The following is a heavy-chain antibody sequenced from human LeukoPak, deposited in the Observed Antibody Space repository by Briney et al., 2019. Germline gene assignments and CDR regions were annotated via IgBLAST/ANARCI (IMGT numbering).Heavy chain of an antibody. CDR3: ARRTTVTGYYFDY. D-gene: IGHD4-17*01. CDR1: GYRFTGYW. V-gene: IGHV5-51*01. Sequence: GESLQISCKGSGYRFTGYWIGWVRQMPGKGLEGRGIIYPGDSDTRYSPSFQGQVTISADKSISTAYLQWSSLKASDTAMYYCARRTTVTGYYFDYWGQGTLVTVSS. J-gene: IGHJ4*02. CDR2: IYPGDSDT.